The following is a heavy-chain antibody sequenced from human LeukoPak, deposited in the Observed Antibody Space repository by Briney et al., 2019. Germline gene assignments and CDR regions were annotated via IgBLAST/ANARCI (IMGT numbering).Heavy chain of an antibody. J-gene: IGHJ6*02. Sequence: GGSLRLSCAASGFTFSSYEMNWVRQAPGKGLEWVPYISSSGSTIYYADSVKGRFTISRDNAKNSLYLQMNSLRAEDTAVYYCARDRLITWFGEPYYYYYGMDVWGQGTTVTVSS. V-gene: IGHV3-48*03. CDR3: ARDRLITWFGEPYYYYYGMDV. CDR1: GFTFSSYE. CDR2: ISSSGSTI. D-gene: IGHD3-10*01.